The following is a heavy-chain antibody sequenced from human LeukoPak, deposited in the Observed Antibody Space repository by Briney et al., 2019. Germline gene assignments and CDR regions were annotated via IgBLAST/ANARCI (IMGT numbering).Heavy chain of an antibody. V-gene: IGHV3-23*01. Sequence: GGSLRLSCSASGFTFINYGMSWVRQAPGKGLEWVSGLSGSGDGQFYADSVEGRFTISRDIFNNIWYLQMNSLRAEDTAVYYCAKGCQCPSGLSSWFDPRGQGTLVAVSS. CDR1: GFTFINYG. CDR3: AKGCQCPSGLSSWFDP. D-gene: IGHD1-14*01. J-gene: IGHJ5*02. CDR2: LSGSGDGQ.